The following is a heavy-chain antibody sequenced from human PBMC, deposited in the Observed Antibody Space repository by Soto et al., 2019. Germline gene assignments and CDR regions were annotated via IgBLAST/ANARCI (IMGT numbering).Heavy chain of an antibody. V-gene: IGHV4-59*01. D-gene: IGHD4-17*01. J-gene: IGHJ4*02. Sequence: SETLSLTCTVSGGSISSYYWSWIRQPPGKGLEWIGYIYYSGSTNYNPSLKSRVSMTRDTSISTAYMELTRLTSDDTAVYYCARSVYYGAPRSIYFDYWGQGTLVTVSS. CDR2: IYYSGST. CDR1: GGSISSYY. CDR3: ARSVYYGAPRSIYFDY.